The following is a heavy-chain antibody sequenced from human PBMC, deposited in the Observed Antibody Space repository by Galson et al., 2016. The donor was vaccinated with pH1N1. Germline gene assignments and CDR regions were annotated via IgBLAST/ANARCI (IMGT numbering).Heavy chain of an antibody. CDR2: IKQDGSQS. CDR3: VRAIGAAGAH. D-gene: IGHD6-13*01. Sequence: GKGLEWVANIKQDGSQSYYLDSVKGRFTISRDNAKNSLYLQMNSLTAEDSALYYCVRAIGAAGAHWGQGTLVTVSS. V-gene: IGHV3-7*01. J-gene: IGHJ4*02.